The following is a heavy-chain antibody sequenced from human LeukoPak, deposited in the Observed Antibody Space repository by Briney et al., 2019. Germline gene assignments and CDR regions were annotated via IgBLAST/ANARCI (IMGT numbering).Heavy chain of an antibody. Sequence: GGSLRLSCVASGFTFSNYAMHWVRQAPGKGLEWVSVIYSGGSTYYADSVKGRFTISRDNSKNTLYLQMNSLRAEDTAVYYCARDARQRTLSAFDIWGQGTMVTVSS. D-gene: IGHD6-25*01. CDR2: IYSGGST. CDR3: ARDARQRTLSAFDI. CDR1: GFTFSNYA. V-gene: IGHV3-66*01. J-gene: IGHJ3*02.